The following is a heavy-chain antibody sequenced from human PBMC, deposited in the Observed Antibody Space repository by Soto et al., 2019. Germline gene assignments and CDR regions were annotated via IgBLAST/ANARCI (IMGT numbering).Heavy chain of an antibody. D-gene: IGHD1-7*01. CDR2: IVVGSGDT. Sequence: SVKVSCKASGFTFSASSVQWGRQARGQRLEWIGWIVVGSGDTNYAQDFQERVTITMDMSTSTAYMQLSSLRSEDTAIYYCVGTTSSYYYYGMDVWGQGTTVTVSS. CDR1: GFTFSASS. J-gene: IGHJ6*02. V-gene: IGHV1-58*01. CDR3: VGTTSSYYYYGMDV.